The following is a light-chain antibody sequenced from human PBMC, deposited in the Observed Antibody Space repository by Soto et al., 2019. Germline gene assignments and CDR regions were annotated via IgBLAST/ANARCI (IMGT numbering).Light chain of an antibody. CDR1: QSVSSGY. CDR2: ETS. J-gene: IGKJ3*01. V-gene: IGKV3-20*01. CDR3: QQYGSSPPVT. Sequence: EIVLTQSPGTLSLSPRERATLSCRASQSVSSGYLAWYQQKPGQPPRVLLYETSSRATGIPDRFSGGGSGTAFTLPISSLEPEDFAVYYCQQYGSSPPVTFGPGTRVDIK.